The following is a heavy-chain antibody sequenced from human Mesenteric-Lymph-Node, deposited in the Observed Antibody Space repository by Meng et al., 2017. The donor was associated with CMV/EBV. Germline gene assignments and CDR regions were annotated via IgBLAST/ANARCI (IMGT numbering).Heavy chain of an antibody. J-gene: IGHJ6*02. Sequence: GESLKISCIDSGFTFSDYSMTWVRQAPGKGLEWVDFIRSEPYGGTTENAASVKGRFTISRDDSNSIAYLQVTSLRAEDTAVYYCARARVKRYDYWSRRGNQYYYYGLDVWGQGTTVTVSS. CDR3: ARARVKRYDYWSRRGNQYYYYGLDV. V-gene: IGHV3-49*04. D-gene: IGHD3-3*01. CDR1: GFTFSDYS. CDR2: IRSEPYGGTT.